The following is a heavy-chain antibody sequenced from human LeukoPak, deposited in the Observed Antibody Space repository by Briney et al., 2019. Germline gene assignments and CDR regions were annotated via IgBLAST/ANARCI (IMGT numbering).Heavy chain of an antibody. CDR1: RDSTSSTNHY. CDR2: ILFGGSA. CDR3: ARLSCSGDWCKSAWDEY. V-gene: IGHV4-39*01. D-gene: IGHD2-21*01. J-gene: IGHJ4*02. Sequence: PPETPSLTCTDPRDSTSSTNHYWGSIRQHPGNGLESLGSILFGGSALYNASVNGRVTISRDTPKNHFSLKVTSVTAADTAVYYCARLSCSGDWCKSAWDEYWGQGTLVTVSS.